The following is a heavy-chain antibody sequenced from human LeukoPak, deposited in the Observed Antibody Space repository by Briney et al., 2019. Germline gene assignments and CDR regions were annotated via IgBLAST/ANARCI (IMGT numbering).Heavy chain of an antibody. V-gene: IGHV4-34*01. CDR2: INHSGST. J-gene: IGHJ4*02. D-gene: IGHD2-2*02. CDR1: GGSISSYY. CDR3: ARSADCSSTSCYNNPLGIAVAGTTNFDY. Sequence: SETLSLTCTVSGGSISSYYWSWIRQPPGKGLEWIGEINHSGSTNYNPSLKSRVTISVDTSKNQFSLKLSSVTAADTAVYYCARSADCSSTSCYNNPLGIAVAGTTNFDYWGQGTLVTVSS.